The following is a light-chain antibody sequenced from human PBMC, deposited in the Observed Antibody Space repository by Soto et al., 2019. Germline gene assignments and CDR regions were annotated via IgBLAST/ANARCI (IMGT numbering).Light chain of an antibody. J-gene: IGLJ1*01. Sequence: QSVLTQPASVSGSPGQSITISCTGTSSDVGGYYYVSWYQQYPGKSPKLLIYEVTHRPSGVSNRFSGSKSGNTASLTISGLQAEDEADYYCSSYTISNTLPFVFGTGTKLTVL. CDR2: EVT. CDR1: SSDVGGYYY. V-gene: IGLV2-14*01. CDR3: SSYTISNTLPFV.